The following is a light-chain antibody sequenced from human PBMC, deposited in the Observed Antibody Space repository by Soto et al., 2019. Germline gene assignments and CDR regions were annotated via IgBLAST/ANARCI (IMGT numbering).Light chain of an antibody. CDR2: DVS. Sequence: QPASVSGSPGQSITISCTGTSSDVGGYNYVSWYQQHPGKAPKLMIYDVSNRPSGVSNRFSGSKSGNTASLTISGLQAEDEADYYCSSYTSISTLVFGGGTKLTVL. CDR3: SSYTSISTLV. J-gene: IGLJ2*01. CDR1: SSDVGGYNY. V-gene: IGLV2-14*01.